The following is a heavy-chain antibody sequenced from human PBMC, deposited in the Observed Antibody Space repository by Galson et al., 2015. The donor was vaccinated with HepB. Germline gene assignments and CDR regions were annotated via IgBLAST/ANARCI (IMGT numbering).Heavy chain of an antibody. CDR3: ASCGSIAACASGGWFDP. D-gene: IGHD6-6*01. CDR2: IIPIFGTA. CDR1: GGTFSSYA. V-gene: IGHV1-69*13. Sequence: SVKVSCKASGGTFSSYAISWVRQAPGQGLEWMGGIIPIFGTANYAQKFQGRVTITADESTSTAYMELSSLRSEDTAVYYCASCGSIAACASGGWFDPWGQGTLVTVSS. J-gene: IGHJ5*02.